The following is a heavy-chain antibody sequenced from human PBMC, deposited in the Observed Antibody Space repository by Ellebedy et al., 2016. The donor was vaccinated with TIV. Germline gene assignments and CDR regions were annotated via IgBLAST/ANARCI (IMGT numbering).Heavy chain of an antibody. Sequence: MPGGSLRLSCTVSGGSISSSTYYWGWIRQSPGKGLVWIGHINYSVSTYYNPSLKSRVAISVATSKNQISLALSTVTAADTAVYFCARSNITIFGVTDGFDIWGPGTVVTVSS. D-gene: IGHD3-3*01. V-gene: IGHV4-39*07. CDR2: INYSVST. J-gene: IGHJ3*02. CDR3: ARSNITIFGVTDGFDI. CDR1: GGSISSSTYY.